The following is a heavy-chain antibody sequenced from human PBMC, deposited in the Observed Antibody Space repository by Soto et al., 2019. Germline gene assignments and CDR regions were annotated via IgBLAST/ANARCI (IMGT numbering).Heavy chain of an antibody. Sequence: GGSLRLSCAASGFTFSSYGMHWVRQAPGKGLEWVAVISYDGSNKYYADSVKGRFTISRDNSKNTLYLQMKSLRAEDTAVYYCARPVSSSVSNYYYGMDVWGRGTTVTVSS. CDR3: ARPVSSSVSNYYYGMDV. D-gene: IGHD2-2*01. J-gene: IGHJ6*02. CDR1: GFTFSSYG. V-gene: IGHV3-30*03. CDR2: ISYDGSNK.